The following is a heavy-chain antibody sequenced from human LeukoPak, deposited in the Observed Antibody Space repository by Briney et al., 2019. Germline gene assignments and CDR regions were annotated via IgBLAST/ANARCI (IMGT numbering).Heavy chain of an antibody. V-gene: IGHV4-61*01. CDR2: ISYSGST. CDR3: ARGGQLWPRDDY. Sequence: PSETLSLTCTVSGGSVSSGSYYWSWLRQPPGTGLEWIGYISYSGSTNYNPSLKSRVTISADTSKNQFSLKLSSVTAADTAVYYCARGGQLWPRDDYWGQGTLVTVSS. J-gene: IGHJ4*02. CDR1: GGSVSSGSYY. D-gene: IGHD3-16*01.